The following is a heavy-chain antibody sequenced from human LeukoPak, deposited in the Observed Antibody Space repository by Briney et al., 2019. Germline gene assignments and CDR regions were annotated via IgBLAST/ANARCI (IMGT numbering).Heavy chain of an antibody. CDR3: ARVDEGRNGVTVGY. CDR2: IGGSGGST. CDR1: GFTFSSYA. Sequence: GGSLRLSCAASGFTFSSYAMSWVRQAPGKGLEWVSAIGGSGGSTYYADSVKGRFTISRDNAKNSLYLQMNSLRAEDTAVYYCARVDEGRNGVTVGYWGQGTLVTVSS. D-gene: IGHD2-8*01. J-gene: IGHJ4*02. V-gene: IGHV3-23*01.